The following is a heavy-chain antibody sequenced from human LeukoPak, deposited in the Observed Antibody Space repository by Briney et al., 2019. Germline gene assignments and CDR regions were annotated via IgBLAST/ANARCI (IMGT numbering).Heavy chain of an antibody. Sequence: PGRSLRLSCAASGFTFSNAWMSWVRQAPGKGLEWVGRIKSKTDGGTTDYAAPVKGRFTISRDDSKNTLYLQMNSLKTEDTAVYYCTTGATMVRGVIIKASYFDYWGQGTLVTVSS. CDR1: GFTFSNAW. CDR3: TTGATMVRGVIIKASYFDY. V-gene: IGHV3-15*01. J-gene: IGHJ4*02. D-gene: IGHD3-10*01. CDR2: IKSKTDGGTT.